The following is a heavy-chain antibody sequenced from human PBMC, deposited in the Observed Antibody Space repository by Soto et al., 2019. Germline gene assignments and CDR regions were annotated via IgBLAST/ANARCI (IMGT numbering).Heavy chain of an antibody. CDR2: INWNGGST. Sequence: EVQLVESGGGVVRPGGSLRLSCAASGFTFDDYGMSWVRQAPGKGLEWVSGINWNGGSTGYADSVKGRLTISRDNAKNPLYLQMNRLRAEDTALYYCARTAVAGTGGNWFDPWGQGTLVTVSS. CDR1: GFTFDDYG. V-gene: IGHV3-20*04. J-gene: IGHJ5*02. D-gene: IGHD6-19*01. CDR3: ARTAVAGTGGNWFDP.